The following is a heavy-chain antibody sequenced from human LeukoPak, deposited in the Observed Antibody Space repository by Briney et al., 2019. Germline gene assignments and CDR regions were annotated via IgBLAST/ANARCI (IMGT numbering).Heavy chain of an antibody. D-gene: IGHD2-15*01. Sequence: GGSLRLSCAASEFTFSSYTMHWVRRAPGKGLEWVAIISYDAFNKDYADSVKGRFTISRDNAKNSLYLQMNSLRAEDTAVYYCARESSGYCSGGSCYSVYNAFDIWGQGTMVTVSS. CDR3: ARESSGYCSGGSCYSVYNAFDI. J-gene: IGHJ3*02. CDR1: EFTFSSYT. V-gene: IGHV3-30*04. CDR2: ISYDAFNK.